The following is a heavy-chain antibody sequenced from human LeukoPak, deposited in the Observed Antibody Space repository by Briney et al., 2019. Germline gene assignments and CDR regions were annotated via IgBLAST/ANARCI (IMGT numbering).Heavy chain of an antibody. CDR1: GFTFSSYW. V-gene: IGHV3-7*01. CDR2: IKQDGSEK. J-gene: IGHJ3*02. CDR3: AREGLGSGSYYGETPEGDAFDI. Sequence: GGSLRLSYAASGFTFSSYWMSWVRQAPGKGLEWVANIKQDGSEKYYVDSVKGRFTISRDNAKNSLYLQMNSLRAEDTAVYYCAREGLGSGSYYGETPEGDAFDIWGQGTMVTVSS. D-gene: IGHD3-10*01.